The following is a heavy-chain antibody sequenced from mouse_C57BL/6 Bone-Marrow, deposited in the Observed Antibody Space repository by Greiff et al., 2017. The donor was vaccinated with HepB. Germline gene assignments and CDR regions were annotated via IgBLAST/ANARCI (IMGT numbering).Heavy chain of an antibody. J-gene: IGHJ4*01. CDR3: ARGPYYAMDY. V-gene: IGHV3-6*01. Sequence: EVHLVESGPGLVKPSQSLSLTCSVTGYSITSGYYWNWIRQFPGNKLEWMGYISYDGSNNYNPSLKNRISITRDTSKNQFFLKLNSVTTEDTATYYCARGPYYAMDYWGQGTSVTVSS. CDR1: GYSITSGYY. CDR2: ISYDGSN.